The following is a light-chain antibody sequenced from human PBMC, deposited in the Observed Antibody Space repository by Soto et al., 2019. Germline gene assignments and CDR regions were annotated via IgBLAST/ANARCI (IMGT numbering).Light chain of an antibody. CDR1: QNIDNY. CDR2: STS. Sequence: IQLTQSPSSLSASLGDRVTVXXRSSQNIDNYLNWYVQRPGKAPELXIYSTSNLKSGVPSRFRGSGSGTDFSLTINSLQSEDFATYYCQQSSNIPWTFGQGTKVDIK. V-gene: IGKV1-39*01. CDR3: QQSSNIPWT. J-gene: IGKJ1*01.